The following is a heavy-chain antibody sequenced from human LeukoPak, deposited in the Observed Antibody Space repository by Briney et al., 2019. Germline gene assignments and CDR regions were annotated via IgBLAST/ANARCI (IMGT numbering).Heavy chain of an antibody. J-gene: IGHJ6*02. Sequence: SETLSLTCTVSGGSISSYYWSWIRQPPGKGPEWIGYIYYSGSTNYNPSLKSRVTISVDTSKNQFSLKLTSVTAADTAVYFCARTVTTSSPNYYYYGMDVWGQGTTVTVSS. CDR2: IYYSGST. V-gene: IGHV4-59*01. D-gene: IGHD4-11*01. CDR3: ARTVTTSSPNYYYYGMDV. CDR1: GGSISSYY.